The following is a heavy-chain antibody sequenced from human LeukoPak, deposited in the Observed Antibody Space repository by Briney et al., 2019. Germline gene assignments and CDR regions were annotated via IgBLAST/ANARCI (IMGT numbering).Heavy chain of an antibody. CDR3: ARARDGYPIGYFDY. V-gene: IGHV3-7*01. Sequence: GGSLRLSCAASGFTFSSYTMHWVRQAPGKGLEWVANINQDGSVKYYVDSVKGRFTISRDNAKNPLYLQMNSLRAEDTAVYYCARARDGYPIGYFDYWGQGTLVTVSS. D-gene: IGHD5-24*01. CDR2: INQDGSVK. J-gene: IGHJ4*02. CDR1: GFTFSSYT.